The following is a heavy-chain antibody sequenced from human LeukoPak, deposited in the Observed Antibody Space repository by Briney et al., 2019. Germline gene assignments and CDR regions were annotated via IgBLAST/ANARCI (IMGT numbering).Heavy chain of an antibody. D-gene: IGHD6-13*01. Sequence: PPETLSLTCAVYGGSFSGYYWSWIRQPPGKGLEWIGEINHSGSTNYNPSLKSRVTISVDTSKNQFSLKLSSVTAADTAVYYCARGKQQLGRLGGWFDPWGQGTLVTVSS. CDR3: ARGKQQLGRLGGWFDP. V-gene: IGHV4-34*01. CDR1: GGSFSGYY. J-gene: IGHJ5*02. CDR2: INHSGST.